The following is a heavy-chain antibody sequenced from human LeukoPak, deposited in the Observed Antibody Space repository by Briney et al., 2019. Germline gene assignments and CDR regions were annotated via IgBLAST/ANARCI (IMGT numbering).Heavy chain of an antibody. J-gene: IGHJ5*02. V-gene: IGHV5-51*01. D-gene: IGHD5-12*01. Sequence: GESLKISCKASGYTFTNYWIGWVRQMPGKGLEWMGTIYPGDSDTRYSPSFQGQVTISADKSSSTAYLQWSSLRASDTAMYFCVRRAYSHEWFDPWGQGTLVTVSS. CDR1: GYTFTNYW. CDR3: VRRAYSHEWFDP. CDR2: IYPGDSDT.